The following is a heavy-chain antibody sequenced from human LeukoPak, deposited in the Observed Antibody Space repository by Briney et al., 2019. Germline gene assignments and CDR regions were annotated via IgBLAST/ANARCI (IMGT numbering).Heavy chain of an antibody. D-gene: IGHD6-13*01. V-gene: IGHV1-2*02. CDR2: INPNTGGT. J-gene: IGHJ4*02. CDR3: ASLIAAAGTNVY. Sequence: GASVKVSCKASGYTFTGYYMHWVRQAPGQGLEWMGWINPNTGGTIYAQNFQGRVTMTRDTSFSTAYMELSRLRSDDTATYYCASLIAAAGTNVYWGQGTLVTVSS. CDR1: GYTFTGYY.